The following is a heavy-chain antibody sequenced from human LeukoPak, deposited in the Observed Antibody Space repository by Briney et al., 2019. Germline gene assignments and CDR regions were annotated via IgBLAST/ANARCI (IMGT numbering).Heavy chain of an antibody. CDR2: IYYSGST. CDR3: ARDREYSYGSDAFDI. V-gene: IGHV4-39*07. Sequence: PSETLSLTCTVSGGSISSSSYYWGWIRQPPGKGLEWIGSIYYSGSTYYNPSLKSRVTISVDTSKNQFSLKLSSVTAADTAVYYCARDREYSYGSDAFDIWGQGTMVTVSS. D-gene: IGHD5-18*01. J-gene: IGHJ3*02. CDR1: GGSISSSSYY.